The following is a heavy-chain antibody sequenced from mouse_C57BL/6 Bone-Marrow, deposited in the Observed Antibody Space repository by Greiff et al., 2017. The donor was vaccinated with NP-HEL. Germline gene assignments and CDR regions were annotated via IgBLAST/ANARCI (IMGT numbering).Heavy chain of an antibody. CDR1: GYTFTSYW. CDR2: INPSSGYT. V-gene: IGHV1-7*01. Sequence: QVQLQQSGAELAKPGASVKLSCKASGYTFTSYWMHWVKQRPGQGLEWIGYINPSSGYTKYNQKFKDKATLTADKSSSTAYMQLSSLTYADSAVYYCARDSNYCYYAMDYWGQGTSVTVSS. CDR3: ARDSNYCYYAMDY. J-gene: IGHJ4*01. D-gene: IGHD2-5*01.